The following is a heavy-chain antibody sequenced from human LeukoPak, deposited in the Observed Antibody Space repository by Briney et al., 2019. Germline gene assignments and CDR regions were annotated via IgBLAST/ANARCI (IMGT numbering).Heavy chain of an antibody. J-gene: IGHJ5*02. CDR3: ARDMMVRGVRHNWFDP. CDR2: IYYSGST. V-gene: IGHV4-59*12. D-gene: IGHD3-10*01. CDR1: GGSISSYY. Sequence: SETLSLTCTVSGGSISSYYWSWIRQPPGKGLEWIGYIYYSGSTNYNPSLKSRVTISVDTSKNQFSLKLSSVTAADTAVYYCARDMMVRGVRHNWFDPWGQGTLVTVSS.